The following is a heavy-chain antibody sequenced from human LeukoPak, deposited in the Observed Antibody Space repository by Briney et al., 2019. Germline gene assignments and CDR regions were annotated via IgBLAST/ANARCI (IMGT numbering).Heavy chain of an antibody. CDR3: ARESSSSWRDFDY. CDR1: GFTSSSYS. V-gene: IGHV3-48*01. CDR2: ISSSSTI. J-gene: IGHJ4*02. Sequence: GGSLRLSCAASGFTSSSYSMNWVRQAPGKGLEWVSYISSSSTIYYADSVKGRFTISRDNAKNSLYLQMNSLRAEDTAVYYCARESSSSWRDFDYWGQGTLVTVSS. D-gene: IGHD6-13*01.